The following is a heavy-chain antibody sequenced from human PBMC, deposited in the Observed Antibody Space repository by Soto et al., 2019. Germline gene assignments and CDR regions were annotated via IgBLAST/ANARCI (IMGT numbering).Heavy chain of an antibody. Sequence: QVQLVQSGAEVKKPGSSVKVSCKASGGTFSSYAISWVRQVPGQGLEWMGGIIPIFATTTYAQKFQGRVTIPADSSTSTAYMVLSSLRSEDTAVYYCATICTVGSCPYYYAMNVWGQGTTVTVSS. D-gene: IGHD2-15*01. CDR3: ATICTVGSCPYYYAMNV. CDR1: GGTFSSYA. CDR2: IIPIFATT. V-gene: IGHV1-69*01. J-gene: IGHJ6*02.